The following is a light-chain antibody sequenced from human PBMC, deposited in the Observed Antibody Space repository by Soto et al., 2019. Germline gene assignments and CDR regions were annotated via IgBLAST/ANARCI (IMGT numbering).Light chain of an antibody. CDR1: QSVSSTY. J-gene: IGKJ4*01. CDR2: GAS. Sequence: EIVLTQSPGTLYLSPGERATLSCRASQSVSSTYLGWYQQKPGQAPRLLIYGASSRATGIPDRFSGSGSGTEFTLTISRLEPEDFAVYYCQQYGSSPDTFGGGTKVEIK. CDR3: QQYGSSPDT. V-gene: IGKV3-20*01.